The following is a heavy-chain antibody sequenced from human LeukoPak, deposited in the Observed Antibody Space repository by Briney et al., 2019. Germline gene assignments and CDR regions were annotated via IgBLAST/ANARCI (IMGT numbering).Heavy chain of an antibody. V-gene: IGHV1-69*04. CDR2: IIPILGIA. J-gene: IGHJ5*02. D-gene: IGHD3-3*01. Sequence: ASVKVSCKASGGTFISYAISWVRQAPGQGLEWMGRIIPILGIANYAQKFQGRVTITADKSTSTAYMELSSLRSEDTAVYYCARDPSGYPGDWFDPWGQGTLVTVSS. CDR3: ARDPSGYPGDWFDP. CDR1: GGTFISYA.